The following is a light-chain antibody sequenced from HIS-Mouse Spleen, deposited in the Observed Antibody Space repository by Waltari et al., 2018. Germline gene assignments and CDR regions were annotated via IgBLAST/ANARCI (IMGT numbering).Light chain of an antibody. V-gene: IGLV3-21*03. Sequence: SYVLTQPPSVSVAPGKTARITCGGNNMGSKSVHWYQQTPGQAPVLVVYDDSDRPSGIPERFSGSNSGNTATLTISRVEAGDEADYYCQVWDSSSDHPYVFGTGTKVTVL. CDR2: DDS. J-gene: IGLJ1*01. CDR3: QVWDSSSDHPYV. CDR1: NMGSKS.